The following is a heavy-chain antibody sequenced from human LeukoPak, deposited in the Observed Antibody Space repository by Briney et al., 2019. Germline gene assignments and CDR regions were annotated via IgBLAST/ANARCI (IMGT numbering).Heavy chain of an antibody. CDR2: VCGTAGCT. Sequence: GGSLRLSCQGSGFTFYMYAMSWVRQAPGKWLEWVASVCGTAGCTFYPDSVKGRFTISRDNSKNVLYLRMNSLTAEDTAIYYCAKDRPNFHENSGHYYRRDGDSWGQGTLVTASS. CDR1: GFTFYMYA. J-gene: IGHJ5*01. D-gene: IGHD3-22*01. V-gene: IGHV3-23*01. CDR3: AKDRPNFHENSGHYYRRDGDS.